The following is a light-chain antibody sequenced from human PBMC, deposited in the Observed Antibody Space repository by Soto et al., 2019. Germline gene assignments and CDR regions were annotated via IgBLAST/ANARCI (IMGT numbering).Light chain of an antibody. CDR3: QQYSSYRT. Sequence: DIQMTQSPSTLSASIGDRVTITCRASQNVNSWLAWYQQKPGKAPTLLIYDGSTLKSGVPIRFIASGSGTEFTLTISGLQPDEFATYYCQQYSSYRTFGQGTKVEIK. CDR1: QNVNSW. CDR2: DGS. V-gene: IGKV1-5*01. J-gene: IGKJ1*01.